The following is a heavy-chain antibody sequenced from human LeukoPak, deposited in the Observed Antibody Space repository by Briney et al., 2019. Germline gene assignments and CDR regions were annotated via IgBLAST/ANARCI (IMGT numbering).Heavy chain of an antibody. J-gene: IGHJ6*03. Sequence: SQTLSLTCAVSGGSISSGGYSWTWVRQPPGKGLECIGHIYYSGTTYYNPSLKSRVTISLDTSNNQFSLRLTSVTAADTAVYYCARGSSSWLDYYIDVWAKGTTVTVSS. CDR1: GGSISSGGYS. D-gene: IGHD6-13*01. V-gene: IGHV4-30-4*07. CDR2: IYYSGTT. CDR3: ARGSSSWLDYYIDV.